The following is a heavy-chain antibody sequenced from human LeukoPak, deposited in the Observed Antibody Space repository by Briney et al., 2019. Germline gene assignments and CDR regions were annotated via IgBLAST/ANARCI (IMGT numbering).Heavy chain of an antibody. J-gene: IGHJ4*02. D-gene: IGHD2-15*01. CDR1: GDSITNYF. CDR2: IYYTGNT. CDR3: ARGRVAYSAYYFDY. V-gene: IGHV4-59*01. Sequence: KPSETLSLTCTVSGDSITNYFWSWIRQPPGKGLEWIGYIYYTGNTNYKPSLKSRVTIPVDTSTNQFSLRLRSVTAADTAVYYCARGRVAYSAYYFDYWGRGTLVTVSS.